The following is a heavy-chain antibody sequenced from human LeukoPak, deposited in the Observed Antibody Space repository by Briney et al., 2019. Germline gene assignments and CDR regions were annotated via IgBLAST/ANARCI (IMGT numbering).Heavy chain of an antibody. CDR1: GYTVTYFY. D-gene: IGHD3-22*01. J-gene: IGHJ3*02. Sequence: ASVKVSCKASGYTVTYFYVHWMRQAPGQGLEWMGWINPNSGGTNFAQQFQGRVTMTRDTSISTAYMELSSLTSGDTAVYYCARDLKTRYYYDSSASYSLDAFDIWGQGTVVTVSS. CDR2: INPNSGGT. V-gene: IGHV1-2*02. CDR3: ARDLKTRYYYDSSASYSLDAFDI.